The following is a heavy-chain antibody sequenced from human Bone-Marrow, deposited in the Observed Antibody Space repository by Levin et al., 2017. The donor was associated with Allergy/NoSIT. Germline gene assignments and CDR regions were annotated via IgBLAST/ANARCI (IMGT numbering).Heavy chain of an antibody. CDR3: AHRLGYYDSRGYRGHYFDY. CDR1: GFSLSTNAVG. CDR2: IYWDDDT. D-gene: IGHD3-22*01. Sequence: SGPTLVKPTETLTLTCTFSGFSLSTNAVGVGWIRQPPGKALEWLAIIYWDDDTDYNLSLSSRLTITKDTSKNQVFLTMTKMDPADTATYYCAHRLGYYDSRGYRGHYFDYWGQGTLITVSS. J-gene: IGHJ4*02. V-gene: IGHV2-5*02.